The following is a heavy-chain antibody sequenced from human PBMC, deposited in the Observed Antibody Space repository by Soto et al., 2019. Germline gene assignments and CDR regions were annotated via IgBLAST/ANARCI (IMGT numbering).Heavy chain of an antibody. V-gene: IGHV3-23*01. Sequence: EVQLLESGGGLVQPGGSLRLSCAASGFPFSSYAMSWVRQAPGKGLEWVSAISGSGGSTDYADSVKGRFTISRDNSNNTLYLQMNSLRAEDTALYYCAKDLVSIFGVAPDYWGQGTLVTVSS. J-gene: IGHJ4*02. CDR1: GFPFSSYA. D-gene: IGHD3-3*01. CDR3: AKDLVSIFGVAPDY. CDR2: ISGSGGST.